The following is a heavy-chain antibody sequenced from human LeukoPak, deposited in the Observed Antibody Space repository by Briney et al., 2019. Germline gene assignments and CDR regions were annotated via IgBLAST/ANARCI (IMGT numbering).Heavy chain of an antibody. V-gene: IGHV1-18*01. CDR2: ISAYNGNT. J-gene: IGHJ3*02. CDR3: AREKRDRIAVAGTVGAFDI. Sequence: GASVKVSCKASGYTFTSYGISWVRQAPGQGLEWMGWISAYNGNTNYAQKLQGRVTMTTDTSTSTAYMELRSLRSDDTAVYYCAREKRDRIAVAGTVGAFDIWGQGTMVTVSS. D-gene: IGHD6-19*01. CDR1: GYTFTSYG.